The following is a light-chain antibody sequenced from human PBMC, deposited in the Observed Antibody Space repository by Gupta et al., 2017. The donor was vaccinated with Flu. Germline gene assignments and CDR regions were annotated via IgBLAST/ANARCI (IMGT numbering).Light chain of an antibody. CDR2: EVS. CDR1: SSDVGNYNR. V-gene: IGLV2-18*02. Sequence: QSALTQPPSVSGSPGQSVTISCTGTSSDVGNYNRVSWYQQPPDTAPNLMIYEVSNRPSGVPDRFSGSKSGNTASLTISGLQAEDDADYYCTSYTSSYTYVFGTGTKVTVL. J-gene: IGLJ1*01. CDR3: TSYTSSYTYV.